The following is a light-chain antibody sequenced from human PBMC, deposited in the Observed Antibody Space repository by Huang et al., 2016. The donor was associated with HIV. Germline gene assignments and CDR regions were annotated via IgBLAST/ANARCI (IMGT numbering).Light chain of an antibody. J-gene: IGKJ2*01. CDR1: QSVGST. Sequence: IVMTQSPGTLSVSPGERATLSCRASQSVGSTLAWYQQKPGQSPRLRIYGASTRATGIPASFSCSGSGTEFTFTLSSLQSEDFAVYYCQQYYKLYTFGQGTKLEIK. CDR2: GAS. CDR3: QQYYKLYT. V-gene: IGKV3-15*01.